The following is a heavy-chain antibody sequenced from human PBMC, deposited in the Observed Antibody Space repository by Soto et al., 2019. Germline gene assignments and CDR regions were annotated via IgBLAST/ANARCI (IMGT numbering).Heavy chain of an antibody. Sequence: QVQLVQSGAEVKKPGASVKVSCKTSGHTLINYYMHWVRQAPGQGHDWLGKIDPSGNGTSYAERFQGRITLTSDTSTKTVYVELSSLRSEDTAIYYCAINYYDSSGYLYWGQGTLVTVSS. J-gene: IGHJ4*02. CDR1: GHTLINYY. V-gene: IGHV1-46*01. CDR3: AINYYDSSGYLY. CDR2: IDPSGNGT. D-gene: IGHD3-22*01.